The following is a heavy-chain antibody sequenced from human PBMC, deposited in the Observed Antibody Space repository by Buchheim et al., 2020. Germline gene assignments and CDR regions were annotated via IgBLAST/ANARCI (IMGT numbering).Heavy chain of an antibody. D-gene: IGHD3-16*02. Sequence: QLQLQESGSGLVKPSQTLSLTCAVSGGSIGSGGYSWSWIRQPPGKGLEWIGYIYHSGSTYYNPSLKSRVTISVDRSKNQFSLKLSSVTAADTAVYYCARASPDYDYVWGSYRYYYFDYWGQGTL. CDR2: IYHSGST. J-gene: IGHJ4*02. V-gene: IGHV4-30-2*01. CDR1: GGSIGSGGYS. CDR3: ARASPDYDYVWGSYRYYYFDY.